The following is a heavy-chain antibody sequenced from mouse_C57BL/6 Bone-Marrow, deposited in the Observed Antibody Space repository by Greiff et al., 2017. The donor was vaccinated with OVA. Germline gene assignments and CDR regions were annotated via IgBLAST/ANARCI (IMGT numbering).Heavy chain of an antibody. CDR2: ISDGGSYT. D-gene: IGHD1-1*01. CDR3: ARDPWYYGSPYYFDY. V-gene: IGHV5-4*01. J-gene: IGHJ2*01. Sequence: DVMLVESGGGLVKPGGSLKLSCAASGFTFSSYAMSWVRQTPEKRLEWVATISDGGSYTYYPDNVKGRFTISRDNAKNNLYLQMSHLKSEDTAMYYCARDPWYYGSPYYFDYWGQGTTLTVSS. CDR1: GFTFSSYA.